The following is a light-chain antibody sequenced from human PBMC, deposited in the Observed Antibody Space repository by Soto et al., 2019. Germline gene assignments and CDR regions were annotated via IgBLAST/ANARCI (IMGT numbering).Light chain of an antibody. Sequence: EIVMTQSPATLSVSPGERATLSCRASQSVSSNLAWYQQKPGQAPRLLMYGASTRATDIPVRFSGSGSGTEFTLSISSLQSEDFAIYFCQQYNSWPLTFGGGTKVEIK. CDR2: GAS. CDR3: QQYNSWPLT. J-gene: IGKJ4*01. V-gene: IGKV3-15*01. CDR1: QSVSSN.